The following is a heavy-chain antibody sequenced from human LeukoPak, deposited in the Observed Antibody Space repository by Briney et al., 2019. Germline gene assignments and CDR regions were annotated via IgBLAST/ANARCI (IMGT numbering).Heavy chain of an antibody. J-gene: IGHJ3*02. CDR3: ARGPYGDYVDAFDI. CDR2: IKLDGSEK. CDR1: GFTFGKYW. Sequence: PGGSLRLSCVASGFTFGKYWMSWVRQAPGKGLEWVANIKLDGSEKNYVDSVKGRFTISRDNAKNSLYLQMNSLRDEDTAVYYCARGPYGDYVDAFDIWGQGTMVTVSS. D-gene: IGHD4-17*01. V-gene: IGHV3-7*01.